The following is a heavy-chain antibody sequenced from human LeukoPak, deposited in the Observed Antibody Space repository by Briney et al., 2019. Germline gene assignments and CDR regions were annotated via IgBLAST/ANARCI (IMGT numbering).Heavy chain of an antibody. CDR3: ASLGYSSPPSGY. CDR2: IYYSGST. CDR1: GGSISSYY. D-gene: IGHD6-13*01. V-gene: IGHV4-59*12. J-gene: IGHJ4*02. Sequence: PSETLSLTCTVSGGSISSYYWSWIRQPPGKGLEWIGYIYYSGSTNYNPSLKSRVTISVDTSKNQFSLKLSSVTAADTAVYYCASLGYSSPPSGYWGQGTLVTVSS.